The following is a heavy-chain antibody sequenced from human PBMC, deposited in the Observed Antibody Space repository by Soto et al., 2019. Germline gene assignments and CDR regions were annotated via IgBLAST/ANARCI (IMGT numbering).Heavy chain of an antibody. Sequence: PGESLKISCKGSEYSFTSYWISWVRQMPGKGLEWMGRIDPSDYYTNYSPSFQGHVTISADKTISTAYLQWSSLKASDTAMYYCAKASDYGGNCSYYYYGMDDWGQGTTVTVSS. D-gene: IGHD4-17*01. V-gene: IGHV5-10-1*01. J-gene: IGHJ6*02. CDR1: EYSFTSYW. CDR3: AKASDYGGNCSYYYYGMDD. CDR2: IDPSDYYT.